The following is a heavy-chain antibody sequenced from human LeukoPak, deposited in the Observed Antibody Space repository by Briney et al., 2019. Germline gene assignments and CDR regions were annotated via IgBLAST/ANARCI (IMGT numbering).Heavy chain of an antibody. J-gene: IGHJ6*03. CDR3: ARDLWDIVVVPAEGGYYYYYMDV. V-gene: IGHV1-18*01. CDR1: GYSFVTSD. D-gene: IGHD2-2*01. CDR2: ISAYNGNT. Sequence: ASVKVSCKASGYSFVTSDINWVRQAPGQGLEWMGWISAYNGNTNYAQKLQGRVTMTTDTSTSTAYMELRSLRSDDTAVYYCARDLWDIVVVPAEGGYYYYYMDVWGKGTTVTVSS.